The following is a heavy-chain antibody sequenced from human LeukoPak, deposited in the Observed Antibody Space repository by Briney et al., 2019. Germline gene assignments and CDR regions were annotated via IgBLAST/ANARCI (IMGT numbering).Heavy chain of an antibody. V-gene: IGHV1-8*03. Sequence: GSSVKVSCKASGYTFTSYDINWVRQATGQGLEWMGWMNPNSGNTGYAQKFQGRVTITRNTSISTAYMELSSLRSEDTAVYYCARDKAAAGSAVDYWGQGTLVTVSS. D-gene: IGHD6-13*01. CDR1: GYTFTSYD. CDR3: ARDKAAAGSAVDY. CDR2: MNPNSGNT. J-gene: IGHJ4*02.